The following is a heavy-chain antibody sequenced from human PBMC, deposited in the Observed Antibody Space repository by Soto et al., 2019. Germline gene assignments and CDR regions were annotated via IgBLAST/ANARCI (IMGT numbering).Heavy chain of an antibody. Sequence: QVQLVESGGGVVQPGRSLRLSCAASGFTFSSYGMHWVRQAPGKGLEWVAVIWYDGSNKYYPDSVKGRFTISRDNSKNTLYLQMNSLRAEDTAVYYCARDGAYYYGSGSYFLTNWFDPWGQGTLVTVSS. CDR3: ARDGAYYYGSGSYFLTNWFDP. J-gene: IGHJ5*02. V-gene: IGHV3-33*01. D-gene: IGHD3-10*01. CDR2: IWYDGSNK. CDR1: GFTFSSYG.